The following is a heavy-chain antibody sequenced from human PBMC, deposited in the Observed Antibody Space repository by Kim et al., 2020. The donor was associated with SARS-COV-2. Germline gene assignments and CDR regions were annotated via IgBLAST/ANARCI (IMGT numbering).Heavy chain of an antibody. J-gene: IGHJ4*02. V-gene: IGHV1-69*01. Sequence: QKFQGRVTITADESTSTAYMELSSLRSEDTAVYYCARAGAYSSSWTVFDYWGQGTLVTVSS. CDR3: ARAGAYSSSWTVFDY. D-gene: IGHD6-13*01.